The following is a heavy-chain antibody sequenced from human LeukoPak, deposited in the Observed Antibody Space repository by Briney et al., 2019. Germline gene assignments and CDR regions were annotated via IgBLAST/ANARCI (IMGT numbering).Heavy chain of an antibody. Sequence: ASVKVSCKASGYIYTNYGINWVRQAPGQGLEWMGWINTYNGNTNYAPKLHGRVTMTTDTPTSTAYMELRSLRFDDTDIYYCARDPTPSDGDYPPDHFDYWGQGTLVTVSS. D-gene: IGHD4-17*01. CDR3: ARDPTPSDGDYPPDHFDY. CDR1: GYIYTNYG. J-gene: IGHJ4*02. V-gene: IGHV1-18*01. CDR2: INTYNGNT.